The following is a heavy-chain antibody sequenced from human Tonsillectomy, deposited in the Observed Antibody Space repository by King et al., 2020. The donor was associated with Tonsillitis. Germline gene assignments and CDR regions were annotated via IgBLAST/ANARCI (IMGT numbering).Heavy chain of an antibody. CDR2: ISYDGSNK. CDR3: ANGDTAMGAGGY. V-gene: IGHV3-30*18. Sequence: VQLVESGGGVVQPGRSLRLSCAASGFTFSTYGMHWVRQAPGKGLEWVAVISYDGSNKNYADSVKGRFTISRDNSKNMLYMQMNSLRAEDTAVYYCANGDTAMGAGGYWGQGTLVTVSS. J-gene: IGHJ4*02. CDR1: GFTFSTYG. D-gene: IGHD5-18*01.